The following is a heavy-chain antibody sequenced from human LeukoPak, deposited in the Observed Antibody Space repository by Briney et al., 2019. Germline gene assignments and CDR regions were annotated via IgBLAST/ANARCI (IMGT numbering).Heavy chain of an antibody. CDR2: ISSSGSTI. Sequence: GGSLRLSCAASGFTFSDYYMSWLRQAPGKGLEGVSYISSSGSTIYYADPVKGRFTISRDNAKNSLYLQMNSLRAEDTAVYYCARDRVTMIPSFDYWGQGTLVTVSS. J-gene: IGHJ4*02. V-gene: IGHV3-11*04. CDR3: ARDRVTMIPSFDY. CDR1: GFTFSDYY. D-gene: IGHD3-22*01.